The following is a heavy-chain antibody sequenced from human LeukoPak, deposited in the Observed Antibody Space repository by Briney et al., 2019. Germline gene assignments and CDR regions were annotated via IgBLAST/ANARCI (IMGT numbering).Heavy chain of an antibody. CDR2: IYHSGIT. J-gene: IGHJ5*02. D-gene: IGHD2-2*01. V-gene: IGHV4-38-2*01. Sequence: SETLSLTCAVSGYSISSSYYWGWIRQPPGKGLEWIGSIYHSGITYYNPSLKSRVTISVDTSKNQFSLKLSSVTAADTAVYYCASPVGYCSSTSCANWFDPCGQGPLVTVSS. CDR3: ASPVGYCSSTSCANWFDP. CDR1: GYSISSSYY.